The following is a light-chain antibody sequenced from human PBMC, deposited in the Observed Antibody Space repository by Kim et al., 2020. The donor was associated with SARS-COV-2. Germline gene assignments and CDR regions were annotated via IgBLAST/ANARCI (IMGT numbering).Light chain of an antibody. J-gene: IGLJ3*02. CDR1: TGAVTPTHY. V-gene: IGLV7-46*01. CDR2: DTG. Sequence: QAVATQEPSLTVSPGETVTRTCASSTGAVTPTHYPYWFQKKPGEVPRTLIFDTGSRHSWTPARFSGSLSGDKAVLTLAGAQPEDEGDYYCLLSFSGIRVFGGGTQLTVL. CDR3: LLSFSGIRV.